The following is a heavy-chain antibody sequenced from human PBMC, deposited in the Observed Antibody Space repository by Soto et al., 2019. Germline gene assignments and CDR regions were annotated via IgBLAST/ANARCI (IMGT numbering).Heavy chain of an antibody. J-gene: IGHJ6*02. CDR1: GGSISSGGYY. CDR2: IYYSGST. CDR3: ARAVGKKGLHSQSTYGMYV. V-gene: IGHV4-31*03. D-gene: IGHD1-26*01. Sequence: NPSETLSLTCTVSGGSISSGGYYWSWIRQHPGKGLEWIGYIYYSGSTYYNPSLKSRVTISVDTSKNQFSLKLSSVTAADTAVYYCARAVGKKGLHSQSTYGMYVWGQGTTVTVSS.